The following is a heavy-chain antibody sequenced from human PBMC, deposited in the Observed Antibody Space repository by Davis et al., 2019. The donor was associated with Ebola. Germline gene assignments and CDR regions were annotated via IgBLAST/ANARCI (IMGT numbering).Heavy chain of an antibody. CDR1: GYTFTGYY. D-gene: IGHD2-15*01. J-gene: IGHJ4*02. Sequence: AASVKVSCKASGYTFTGYYMHWVRQAPGQGLEWMGWINPNSGGTNYAQKFQGRVTMTRDTSTGTVYMELSSLRSEDTAVYYCAGPAVVVAATPDYWGQGTLVTVSS. CDR2: INPNSGGT. CDR3: AGPAVVVAATPDY. V-gene: IGHV1-2*02.